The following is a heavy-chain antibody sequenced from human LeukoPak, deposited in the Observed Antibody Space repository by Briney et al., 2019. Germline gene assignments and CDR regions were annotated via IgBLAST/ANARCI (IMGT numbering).Heavy chain of an antibody. J-gene: IGHJ4*02. Sequence: PGGSLRLSCAASGFTFSSYWMHWVRQAPGKGLVWVSRISTDGSTTTYADSVKGRFTISRDNAKNTAYLQMNSLRDEDTAVYYCVRDHDWSFDLWGQGALVTVSS. CDR1: GFTFSSYW. D-gene: IGHD1-1*01. CDR3: VRDHDWSFDL. CDR2: ISTDGSTT. V-gene: IGHV3-74*01.